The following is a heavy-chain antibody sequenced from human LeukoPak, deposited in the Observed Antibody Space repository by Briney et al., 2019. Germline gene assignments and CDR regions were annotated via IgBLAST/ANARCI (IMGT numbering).Heavy chain of an antibody. Sequence: SETLSLTCAVYGGSFSGYYWSWIRQPPGKGLEWIGEINHSGSTNYNPSLKSRVTISVDTSKNQFSLKLSSVTAADTAVYYCARVRRVGYCTNGVCYRGGYFDYWGQGTLVTVSS. J-gene: IGHJ4*02. D-gene: IGHD2-8*01. CDR2: INHSGST. CDR3: ARVRRVGYCTNGVCYRGGYFDY. V-gene: IGHV4-34*01. CDR1: GGSFSGYY.